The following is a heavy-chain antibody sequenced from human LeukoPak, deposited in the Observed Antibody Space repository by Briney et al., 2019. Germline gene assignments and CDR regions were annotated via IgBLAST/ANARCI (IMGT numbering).Heavy chain of an antibody. Sequence: SETLSLTCTVSGGSISSSSYYWGWIRQPPGKGLEWIGSIYYSGSTYYNPSLKSRVTISVDTSKNQFSLKLSSVTASDTAVYYCARPPITISGVDNWYFYLWGRGTLVTVSS. D-gene: IGHD3-3*01. V-gene: IGHV4-39*01. CDR3: ARPPITISGVDNWYFYL. J-gene: IGHJ2*01. CDR1: GGSISSSSYY. CDR2: IYYSGST.